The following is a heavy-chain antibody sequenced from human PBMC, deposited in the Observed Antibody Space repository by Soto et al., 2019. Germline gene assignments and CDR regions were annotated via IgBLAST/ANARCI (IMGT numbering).Heavy chain of an antibody. CDR2: IKRDASEK. Sequence: GGSLRLSCAASGFTFSSYWMSWVRQAPGKGLEWVANIKRDASEKYYVDSVKGRFTISRDNAQNSLYLQMNSLRAEDTAVYYCARGRLVFGAVTGRGGIDCWGQGTLVTVSS. J-gene: IGHJ4*02. CDR1: GFTFSSYW. D-gene: IGHD3-3*01. CDR3: ARGRLVFGAVTGRGGIDC. V-gene: IGHV3-7*01.